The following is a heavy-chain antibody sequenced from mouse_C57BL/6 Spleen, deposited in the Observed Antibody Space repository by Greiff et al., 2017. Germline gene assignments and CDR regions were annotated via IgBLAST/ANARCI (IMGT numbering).Heavy chain of an antibody. CDR3: TTGATVYYFDY. Sequence: VQLQQSGAELVRPGASVKLSCTASGFNIKDYYMHWVQQRPEQGLEWIGRIDPEDGDTEYAPKFQGKATMTADTSSNTAYLQLSSLTSEDTAVYYCTTGATVYYFDYWGQGTTLTVSS. CDR1: GFNIKDYY. V-gene: IGHV14-1*01. CDR2: IDPEDGDT. D-gene: IGHD1-1*01. J-gene: IGHJ2*01.